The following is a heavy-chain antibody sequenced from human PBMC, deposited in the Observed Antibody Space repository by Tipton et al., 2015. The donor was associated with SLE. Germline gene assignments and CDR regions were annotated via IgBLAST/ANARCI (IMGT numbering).Heavy chain of an antibody. D-gene: IGHD1-7*01. Sequence: TLSLTCAVSGGSIRSSSHYWAWIRQPPGRGLEWIGSIYYSGSTYYNPSLASRVIISVDTSENQFSLKLNSVAAADTAFYYCASLNWNYFPDCDSWGQGTLVTVSS. CDR2: IYYSGST. J-gene: IGHJ4*02. CDR1: GGSIRSSSHY. CDR3: ASLNWNYFPDCDS. V-gene: IGHV4-39*01.